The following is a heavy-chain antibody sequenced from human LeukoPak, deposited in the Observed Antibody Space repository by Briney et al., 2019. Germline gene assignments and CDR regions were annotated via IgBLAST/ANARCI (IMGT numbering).Heavy chain of an antibody. D-gene: IGHD3-10*01. CDR2: IYTSGST. J-gene: IGHJ4*02. CDR3: TKGRGI. Sequence: SETLSLTCTVSGGSISSYYWSWIRQPAGKGLEWIGHIYTSGSTNYNPSLKSRVTISVDTSKNQFSLKLTSVTAADTAVYYCTKGRGIWGQGTLVTVSS. V-gene: IGHV4-4*07. CDR1: GGSISSYY.